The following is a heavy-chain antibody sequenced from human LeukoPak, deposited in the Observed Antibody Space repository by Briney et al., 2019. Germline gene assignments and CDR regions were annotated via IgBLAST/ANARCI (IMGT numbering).Heavy chain of an antibody. J-gene: IGHJ5*02. CDR2: ISAYNGNT. CDR1: GYTFTSYD. V-gene: IGHV1-18*01. CDR3: ASSPRAYYYDSSGPTVFDP. Sequence: ASVKVSCKASGYTFTSYDISWVRQAPGQGLEWMGWISAYNGNTNYAQKLQGRVTMTTDTSTSTAYMELRSLRSDDTAVYYCASSPRAYYYDSSGPTVFDPWGQGTLVTVSS. D-gene: IGHD3-22*01.